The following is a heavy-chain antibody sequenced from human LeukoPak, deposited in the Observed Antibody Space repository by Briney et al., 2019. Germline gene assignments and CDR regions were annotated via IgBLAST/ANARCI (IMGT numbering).Heavy chain of an antibody. CDR1: GFTFSSYG. CDR3: ATVLLFNIAAAPGWFDP. Sequence: GGSLRLSCAASGFTFSSYGMHWVRQAPGKGLEWVAVISYDGSNKYYADSVKGRFTISRDNSKNTLYLQMNSLRSEDTAVYYCATVLLFNIAAAPGWFDPWGQGTLVTVSS. D-gene: IGHD6-13*01. J-gene: IGHJ5*02. V-gene: IGHV3-30*03. CDR2: ISYDGSNK.